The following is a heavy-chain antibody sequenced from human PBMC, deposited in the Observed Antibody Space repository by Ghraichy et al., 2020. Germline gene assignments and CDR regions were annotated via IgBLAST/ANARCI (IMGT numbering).Heavy chain of an antibody. Sequence: GGSLRLSCAASGFTLSIHGMHWVRQAPGKGLEWVAVTWYDATNKYYADSVRGRFTVSRDDSKNTVYLQMNSLRTEDTAVYYCARAFGSGSFFEPAHFDYWGQGSLVTVSS. D-gene: IGHD3-10*01. CDR3: ARAFGSGSFFEPAHFDY. CDR2: TWYDATNK. J-gene: IGHJ4*02. CDR1: GFTLSIHG. V-gene: IGHV3-33*01.